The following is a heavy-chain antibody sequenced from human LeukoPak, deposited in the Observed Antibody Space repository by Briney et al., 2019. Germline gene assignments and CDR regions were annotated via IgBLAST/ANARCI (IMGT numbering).Heavy chain of an antibody. J-gene: IGHJ6*03. CDR3: AKGTEYYYLDV. CDR1: GGSISSSSYY. V-gene: IGHV4-39*01. Sequence: PSETLSLTCTVSGGSISSSSYYWVWIRQPPGKGLEWIGSIYYSGSTYYSPSLKSRATISVDTSKNQFSLKLSSVTAADTAVYYCAKGTEYYYLDVWGKGTTVTVSS. CDR2: IYYSGST.